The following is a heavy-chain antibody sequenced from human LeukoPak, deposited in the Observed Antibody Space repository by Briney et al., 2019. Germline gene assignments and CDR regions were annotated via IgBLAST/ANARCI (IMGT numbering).Heavy chain of an antibody. CDR2: ISYIGST. CDR3: ARDLVTVTKGFDI. J-gene: IGHJ3*02. CDR1: DDSFSSHY. D-gene: IGHD4-17*01. V-gene: IGHV4-59*11. Sequence: SETLSLTCAVSDDSFSSHYWTWIRQPPGKGLGWMGYISYIGSTNYNPSLKSRVTISIDKSRNQFSLRLSSVTAADTSVYYCARDLVTVTKGFDIWGQGTMVSVSS.